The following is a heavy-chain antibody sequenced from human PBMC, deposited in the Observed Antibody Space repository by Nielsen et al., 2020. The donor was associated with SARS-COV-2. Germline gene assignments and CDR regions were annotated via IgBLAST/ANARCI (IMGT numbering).Heavy chain of an antibody. V-gene: IGHV3-11*05. CDR3: ARGRYCSSTSCSRSGMDV. CDR2: ISSSSSYT. Sequence: GESLKISCAASGFTFSDYYMSWIRQAPGKGLEWVSYISSSSSYTNYADSVKGRFTISRDNATNSLYLQMNSLSAEDTAVYYCARGRYCSSTSCSRSGMDVWGQGTTVTVSS. J-gene: IGHJ6*02. CDR1: GFTFSDYY. D-gene: IGHD2-2*01.